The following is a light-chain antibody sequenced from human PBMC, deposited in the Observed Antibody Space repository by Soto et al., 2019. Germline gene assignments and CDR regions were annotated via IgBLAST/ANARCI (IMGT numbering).Light chain of an antibody. V-gene: IGLV1-40*01. CDR3: QTYDSLSGPL. J-gene: IGLJ2*01. CDR2: ANT. Sequence: QSVLTQPPSVSGAPGQRVTISCTGSSSNIGAGHDVHWYQQLPGTAPKLLIYANTNRPSGVPDRFSGSKSGASVSLAITGLQAEDDADYYCQTYDSLSGPLFGGGTKLTVL. CDR1: SSNIGAGHD.